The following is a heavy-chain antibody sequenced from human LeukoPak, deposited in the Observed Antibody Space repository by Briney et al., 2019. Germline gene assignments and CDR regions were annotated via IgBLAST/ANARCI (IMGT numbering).Heavy chain of an antibody. J-gene: IGHJ4*02. CDR2: INPNSGGT. V-gene: IGHV1-2*02. D-gene: IGHD3-22*01. CDR3: ASGAYSYYDNSVGSPLDY. CDR1: GYTFTGYY. Sequence: ASVKVSCKASGYTFTGYYMHWVRQAPGQGLEWMGWINPNSGGTNYAQKFQGRVTMTRDTSISTAYMELSRLRSDDTAVYYCASGAYSYYDNSVGSPLDYWGQGTLVTVSS.